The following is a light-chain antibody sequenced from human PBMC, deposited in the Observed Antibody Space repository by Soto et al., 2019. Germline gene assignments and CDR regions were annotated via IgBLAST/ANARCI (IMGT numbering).Light chain of an antibody. CDR2: GAS. J-gene: IGKJ1*01. Sequence: VMTQSPATLSVSPGERVTLSCRASQSVGGSLAWYRQKPGQAPSLLVYGASTRATGIPARFSGSGSGTEFTLTISSLQSDDCAVYYCLQYDKWPPWTFGQGTKVDIK. V-gene: IGKV3-15*01. CDR1: QSVGGS. CDR3: LQYDKWPPWT.